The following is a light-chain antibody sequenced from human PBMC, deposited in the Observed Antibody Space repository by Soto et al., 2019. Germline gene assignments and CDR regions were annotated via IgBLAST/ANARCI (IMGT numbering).Light chain of an antibody. Sequence: DIQMTQSPSSLSASVGDRVTITCRASQSISSYLNWYQQKPGKAPKLLIYAASSLQSGVPLRFSGSGSGTEFTLTINSLQPDDFATYYCQQYDTYWTFGQGTRWIS. J-gene: IGKJ1*01. CDR3: QQYDTYWT. CDR1: QSISSY. V-gene: IGKV1-39*01. CDR2: AAS.